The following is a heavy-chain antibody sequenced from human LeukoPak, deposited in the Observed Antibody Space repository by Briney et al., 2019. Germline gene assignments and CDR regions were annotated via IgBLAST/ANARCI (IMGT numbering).Heavy chain of an antibody. D-gene: IGHD2-15*01. CDR1: GGSFSGYY. V-gene: IGHV4-34*01. Sequence: SETLSLTCAVYGGSFSGYYWSWIRQPPGKGLEWIGEINHSGSTNYNPSLKSRVTISVDTSKNQFSLKLSSVTAADTAVYYCARVHGVVVVVAATPYYYYGMDVWGQGTTVTVSS. J-gene: IGHJ6*02. CDR2: INHSGST. CDR3: ARVHGVVVVVAATPYYYYGMDV.